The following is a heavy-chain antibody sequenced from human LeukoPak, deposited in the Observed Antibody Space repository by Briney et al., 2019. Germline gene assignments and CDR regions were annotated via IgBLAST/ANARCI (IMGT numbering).Heavy chain of an antibody. Sequence: SETLSLTCAVYRTSFSAYYWTWIRQPPGKGLEWIGEIHHSGITNYNPSLKSRVTISIDTSKNQFSLNLSSVTAADAAVYYCASLWFGDLTIDSWGQGTQVTVSS. J-gene: IGHJ4*02. CDR1: RTSFSAYY. CDR2: IHHSGIT. CDR3: ASLWFGDLTIDS. D-gene: IGHD3-10*01. V-gene: IGHV4-34*01.